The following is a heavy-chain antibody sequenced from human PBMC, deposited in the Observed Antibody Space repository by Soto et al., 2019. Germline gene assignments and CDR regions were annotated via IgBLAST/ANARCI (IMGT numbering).Heavy chain of an antibody. Sequence: SETLSLTCSVSDGSIGSYCWSWIRQPAGKGLEWIGRIYVSGSTNYNPSLKSRVAMSVDTSKNHFSLKLSSVTAADTAVYYCARETIFGVVIGGGFDVWGQGATVTVSS. D-gene: IGHD3-3*01. CDR1: DGSIGSYC. J-gene: IGHJ6*02. CDR3: ARETIFGVVIGGGFDV. CDR2: IYVSGST. V-gene: IGHV4-4*07.